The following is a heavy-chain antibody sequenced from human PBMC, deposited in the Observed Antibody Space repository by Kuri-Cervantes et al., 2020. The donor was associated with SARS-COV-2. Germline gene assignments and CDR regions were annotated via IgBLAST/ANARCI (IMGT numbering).Heavy chain of an antibody. CDR2: IYTSGST. D-gene: IGHD3-22*01. J-gene: IGHJ4*02. V-gene: IGHV4-4*07. CDR1: GGSISSYY. CDR3: ARDADSSGSLDY. Sequence: SETLSLTCTVSGGSISSYYWSWIRQPAGKGLEWIGRIYTSGSTNYNPSLKSRVTRSVDTSKNQFSLKLSSVTAADTAVYYCARDADSSGSLDYWGQGTLVTVSS.